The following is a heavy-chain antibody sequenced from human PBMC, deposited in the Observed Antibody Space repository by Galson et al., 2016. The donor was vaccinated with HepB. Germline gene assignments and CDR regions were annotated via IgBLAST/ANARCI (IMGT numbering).Heavy chain of an antibody. D-gene: IGHD1-1*01. J-gene: IGHJ4*02. V-gene: IGHV5-51*01. CDR3: TRSTGTFSSDDC. CDR1: GYSFTRYW. Sequence: QSGAEVKKPGESLRISCKGSGYSFTRYWIGWVRQMPGKGLEWMGIIYPGDSNAVYSPSFQGQVSISADKSINTAYLQWSSLKASDTAMYYCTRSTGTFSSDDCWGQGTLVIASS. CDR2: IYPGDSNA.